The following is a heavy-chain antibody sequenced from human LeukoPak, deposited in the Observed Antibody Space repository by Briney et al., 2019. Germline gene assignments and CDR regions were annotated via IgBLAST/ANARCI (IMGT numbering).Heavy chain of an antibody. CDR3: AKDRSTGFYYLDS. D-gene: IGHD6-19*01. V-gene: IGHV3-21*04. CDR1: GFTFSSYS. CDR2: ISSSSSYI. Sequence: GGSLRLSCAASGFTFSSYSMNWVRQAPGKGLEWVSSISSSSSYIYYADSVKGRFTISRDNAKNSLYLQMNSLRAEDTALYYCAKDRSTGFYYLDSWGQGTLVTVSS. J-gene: IGHJ4*02.